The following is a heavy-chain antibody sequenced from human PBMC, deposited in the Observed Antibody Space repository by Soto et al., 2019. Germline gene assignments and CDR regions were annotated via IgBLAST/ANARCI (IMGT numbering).Heavy chain of an antibody. J-gene: IGHJ3*01. V-gene: IGHV3-53*01. D-gene: IGHD2-2*01. CDR1: GFIVRDNF. CDR3: ARALVEVPAPPRLDAFDL. Sequence: EVQLVESGGGVIQPGGSLRLSCAASGFIVRDNFMIWVRQAPGKGLEWVSALYRGGVAYYADAVKGRFIVSRDNADNTLYLQMTSLGADDSAIFYCARALVEVPAPPRLDAFDLWGQGTVVTVS. CDR2: LYRGGVA.